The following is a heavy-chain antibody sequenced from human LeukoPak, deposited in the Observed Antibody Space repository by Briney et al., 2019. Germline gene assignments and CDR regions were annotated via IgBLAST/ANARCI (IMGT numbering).Heavy chain of an antibody. Sequence: ASVKVSCKASGYIFTGYYMHWVRQAPGQGLEWMGWINPNSGGTNYAQKFQGRVTMTRDTSISTAYMELSRLRSDDTAVYYCARVSLFFGVVPFDYWGQGTLVTVSS. J-gene: IGHJ4*02. CDR2: INPNSGGT. V-gene: IGHV1-2*02. D-gene: IGHD3-3*01. CDR1: GYIFTGYY. CDR3: ARVSLFFGVVPFDY.